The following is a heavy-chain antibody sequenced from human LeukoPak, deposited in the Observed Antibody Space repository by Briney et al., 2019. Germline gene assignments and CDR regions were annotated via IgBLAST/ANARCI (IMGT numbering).Heavy chain of an antibody. J-gene: IGHJ4*02. CDR1: GGSISSYY. CDR3: ARVEIFGVAIDY. Sequence: SETLSLTCTVSGGSISSYYWSWIRQPPGKGLEWIGYIYYSGSTNYNPSLKSRVTISVDTSKNQFSLKLSSAPAADTAVYYCARVEIFGVAIDYWGQGTLVTVSS. V-gene: IGHV4-59*01. D-gene: IGHD3-3*01. CDR2: IYYSGST.